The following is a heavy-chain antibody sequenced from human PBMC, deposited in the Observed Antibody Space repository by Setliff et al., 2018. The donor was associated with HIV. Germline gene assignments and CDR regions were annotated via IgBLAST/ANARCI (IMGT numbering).Heavy chain of an antibody. Sequence: KTSETLSLTCSVSGGSIGSHYWSWIRQPPGKGLEWIGYIYNSGNYNPSLKSRVIMAVDTSKNEFSLKLSSVTAADTAVYYCARVFPHPYGNSWFDTWGQGILVTVPS. V-gene: IGHV4-59*11. CDR3: ARVFPHPYGNSWFDT. CDR1: GGSIGSHY. D-gene: IGHD3-16*01. CDR2: IYNSG. J-gene: IGHJ5*02.